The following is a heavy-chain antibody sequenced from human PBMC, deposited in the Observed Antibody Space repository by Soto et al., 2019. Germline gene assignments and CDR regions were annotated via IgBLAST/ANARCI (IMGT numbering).Heavy chain of an antibody. Sequence: SETLSLTCSVSGGSISSDYWTWIRQPPGKRLEWIGYIYYRGSTNYTPSLKSRVTISVDTSKNQFSLKLSSVTAADTAVYYCARGFYDSGGFYSDAFNIWGQGTMVTVSS. J-gene: IGHJ3*02. CDR3: ARGFYDSGGFYSDAFNI. CDR2: IYYRGST. CDR1: GGSISSDY. D-gene: IGHD3-22*01. V-gene: IGHV4-59*01.